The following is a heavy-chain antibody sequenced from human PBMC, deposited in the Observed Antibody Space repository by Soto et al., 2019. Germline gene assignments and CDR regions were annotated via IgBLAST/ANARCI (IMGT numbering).Heavy chain of an antibody. CDR2: IYYSGST. D-gene: IGHD6-13*01. V-gene: IGHV4-59*08. J-gene: IGHJ3*02. CDR1: GDSIGNYY. CDR3: ARHLWVGTSWYLGAFDI. Sequence: QVQLQESGPGLVKPSETLSLTCTVSGDSIGNYYWSWIRQPPGEGLEWIGYIYYSGSTNYNPSLKSRVTISVDTSKNQFSLKLNSVTAADTAVYYCARHLWVGTSWYLGAFDIWGQGTMVTVSS.